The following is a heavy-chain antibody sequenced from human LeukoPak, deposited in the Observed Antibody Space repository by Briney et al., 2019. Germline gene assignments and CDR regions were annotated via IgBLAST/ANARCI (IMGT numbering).Heavy chain of an antibody. CDR1: GYTFTSYD. V-gene: IGHV1-18*01. CDR3: ARMVATTIALDY. CDR2: ISAYNGNT. Sequence: ASVKVSCKASGYTFTSYDINWVRQAPGQGLEWMGWISAYNGNTNYAQKLQGRVTMTPDTSTSTAYMELRSLRSDDTAVYYCARMVATTIALDYWGQGTLVTVSS. D-gene: IGHD1-26*01. J-gene: IGHJ4*02.